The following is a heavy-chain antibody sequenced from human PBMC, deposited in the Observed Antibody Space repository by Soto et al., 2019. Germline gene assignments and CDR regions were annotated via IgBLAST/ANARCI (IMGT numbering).Heavy chain of an antibody. V-gene: IGHV1-69*01. J-gene: IGHJ6*02. Sequence: QVQLVQSGAEVKKPGSSVKVSCKASGGTFSSYAISWVRQAPGQGLEWMGGIIPIFGTANYAQKFQGRVTITADESTSTAYMELSSLRSEDTAVYYCASPKIVVVPDYYYDYGMDVWGQGTTVTVSS. D-gene: IGHD2-2*01. CDR1: GGTFSSYA. CDR3: ASPKIVVVPDYYYDYGMDV. CDR2: IIPIFGTA.